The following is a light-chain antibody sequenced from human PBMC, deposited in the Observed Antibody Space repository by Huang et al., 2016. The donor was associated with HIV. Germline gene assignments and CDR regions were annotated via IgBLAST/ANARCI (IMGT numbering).Light chain of an antibody. CDR1: QSVGRN. CDR3: QQRDS. J-gene: IGKJ5*01. V-gene: IGKV3-11*01. Sequence: EIVLTQSPGTLSLSPGERATLSCRASQSVGRNVGWYQQKAGQIPRLVIYDASTRATGIPARFSGSGSGTDFTLTISSLEPEDVAVYYCQQRDSFGQGTRLDIK. CDR2: DAS.